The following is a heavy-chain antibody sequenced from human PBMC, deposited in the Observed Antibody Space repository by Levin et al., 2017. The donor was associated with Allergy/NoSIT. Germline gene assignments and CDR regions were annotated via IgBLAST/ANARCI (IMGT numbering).Heavy chain of an antibody. Sequence: GESLKISCTTSGFTFGDAAMMWFRQAPGKGLEWLGFIRAKFYGATTEYAASVNGRFTISRDDSKGIAYLQMNSLNMEDSAVYYCAREGGWGAVDYWGQGTLVTVSA. CDR3: AREGGWGAVDY. J-gene: IGHJ4*02. V-gene: IGHV3-49*03. CDR2: IRAKFYGATT. CDR1: GFTFGDAA. D-gene: IGHD6-19*01.